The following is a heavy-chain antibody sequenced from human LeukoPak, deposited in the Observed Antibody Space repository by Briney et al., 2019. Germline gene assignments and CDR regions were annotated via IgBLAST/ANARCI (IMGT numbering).Heavy chain of an antibody. Sequence: PGGSLRLSCAASGFTFSRYGMHWVRQAPGKGLEWVAVIWYDGSNKYYADSVKGRFTISRDNSKNTLYLQMNSLRAEDTAVYYCARDPRQVSLLGYFDYWGQGTLVTVSS. CDR1: GFTFSRYG. V-gene: IGHV3-33*01. CDR3: ARDPRQVSLLGYFDY. J-gene: IGHJ4*02. D-gene: IGHD2/OR15-2a*01. CDR2: IWYDGSNK.